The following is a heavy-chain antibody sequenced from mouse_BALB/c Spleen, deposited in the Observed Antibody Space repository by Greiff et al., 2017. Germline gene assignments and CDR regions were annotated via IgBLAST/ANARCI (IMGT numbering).Heavy chain of an antibody. V-gene: IGHV5-9-4*01. CDR3: AREGYDAAWLAY. CDR1: GFTFSSYA. J-gene: IGHJ3*01. D-gene: IGHD2-14*01. CDR2: ISSGGSYT. Sequence: DVMLVESGGGLVKPGGSLKLSCAASGFTFSSYAMSWVRQSPEKRLEWVAEISSGGSYTYYPDTVTGRFTISRDNAKNTLYLEMSSLRSEDTAMYYCAREGYDAAWLAYWGQGTLVTVSA.